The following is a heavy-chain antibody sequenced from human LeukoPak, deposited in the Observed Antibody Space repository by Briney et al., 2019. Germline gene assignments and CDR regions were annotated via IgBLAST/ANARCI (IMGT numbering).Heavy chain of an antibody. CDR1: GFTFSSYA. Sequence: GGSLRLSCAASGFTFSSYAMSWVRQAPGKGLEWVSAISGSGGSTYYADSVKGRFTISRDNAKNSLYLQMNSLRAEDTAVYYCASNYCSSTSCYFDYWGQGTLVTVSS. CDR2: ISGSGGST. J-gene: IGHJ4*02. V-gene: IGHV3-23*01. CDR3: ASNYCSSTSCYFDY. D-gene: IGHD2-2*01.